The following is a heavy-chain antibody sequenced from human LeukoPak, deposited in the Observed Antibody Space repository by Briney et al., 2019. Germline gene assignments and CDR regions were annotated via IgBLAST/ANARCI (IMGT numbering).Heavy chain of an antibody. CDR2: INQDGSKE. Sequence: GGSLRLSCAASGFAFSDYWMTWVRQAPGKGLEWVAHINQDGSKEHYMDSVKARFTISRDNPKNSLSLQMNSLRAEDTAVYYCVRDGGVSGYDLLDYWGQGTLVTVSS. D-gene: IGHD5-12*01. J-gene: IGHJ4*02. CDR3: VRDGGVSGYDLLDY. CDR1: GFAFSDYW. V-gene: IGHV3-7*01.